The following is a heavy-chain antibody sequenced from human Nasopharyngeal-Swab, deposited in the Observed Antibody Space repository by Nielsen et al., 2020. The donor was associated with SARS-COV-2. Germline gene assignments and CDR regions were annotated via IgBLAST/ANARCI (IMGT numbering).Heavy chain of an antibody. CDR1: GFTFSSYA. CDR2: ISGSGGST. J-gene: IGHJ6*03. Sequence: GGSLRLSCAASGFTFSSYAMSWVRQAPGKGLEWVSAISGSGGSTYYADSVKGRFTISRDNSKNTLYLQMNSLRAEDTAVYYCAKDEPYYDSSGYNYYYYYYMDVWGIGTTVTVSS. V-gene: IGHV3-23*01. D-gene: IGHD3-22*01. CDR3: AKDEPYYDSSGYNYYYYYYMDV.